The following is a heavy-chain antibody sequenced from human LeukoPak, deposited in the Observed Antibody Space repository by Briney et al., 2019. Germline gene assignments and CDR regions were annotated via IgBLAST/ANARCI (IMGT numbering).Heavy chain of an antibody. J-gene: IGHJ4*02. D-gene: IGHD6-6*01. CDR2: INHSGST. CDR1: GGSFSGYY. CDR3: ARARPDFDY. V-gene: IGHV4-34*01. Sequence: PSETLSLTCAVYGGSFSGYYWSWIRQPPGKGLEWIGEINHSGSTNYNPSLKSRVTISVDTSKNQFSLKLSSVTAADTAVYYCARARPDFDYWGQGTLVTVSS.